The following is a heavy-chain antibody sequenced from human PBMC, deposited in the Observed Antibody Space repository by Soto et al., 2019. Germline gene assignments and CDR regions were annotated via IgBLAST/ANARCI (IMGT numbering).Heavy chain of an antibody. CDR1: GGSFSGYY. CDR2: INHSGST. Sequence: QVQLQRWGAGLLKPTETLSLTCAVYGGSFSGYYWSWIRKPPGKGREWIGEINHSGSTNYNPSLKSRVTISVDTSRNQFSLKLSSVTAADTAVYYCARGRSTAVTIDYWGQGTLVTVSS. V-gene: IGHV4-34*01. J-gene: IGHJ4*02. D-gene: IGHD4-17*01. CDR3: ARGRSTAVTIDY.